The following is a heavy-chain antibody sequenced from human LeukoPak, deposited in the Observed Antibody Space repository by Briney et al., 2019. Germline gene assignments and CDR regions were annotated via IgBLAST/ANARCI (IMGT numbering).Heavy chain of an antibody. J-gene: IGHJ4*02. Sequence: GASVKVSCKASGYTFTGYYMHWVRQAPGQGLEWMACINPNSGGTNYAQKFQGRVTMTRDTSISTAYMELSRLRSDDTAVYYCARAYDDSSGYYFVPDYWGQGTLVTVSS. V-gene: IGHV1-2*02. CDR3: ARAYDDSSGYYFVPDY. CDR2: INPNSGGT. CDR1: GYTFTGYY. D-gene: IGHD3-22*01.